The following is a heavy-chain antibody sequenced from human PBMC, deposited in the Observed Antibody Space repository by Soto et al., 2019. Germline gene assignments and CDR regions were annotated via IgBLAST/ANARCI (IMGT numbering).Heavy chain of an antibody. CDR1: GASVNTGDYY. CDR3: VGTGTTDDF. V-gene: IGHV4-30-4*01. D-gene: IGHD1-7*01. CDR2: IFYSGDT. Sequence: VQLQGSGPGLVKPSQTLSLTCTVSGASVNTGDYYWSYIRQSPGKGLEWLGYIFYSGDTYYNPSLKSRATISLNTSRNQISLTLTSVTDADTAVYFCVGTGTTDDFWGPGTLVTGSS. J-gene: IGHJ2*01.